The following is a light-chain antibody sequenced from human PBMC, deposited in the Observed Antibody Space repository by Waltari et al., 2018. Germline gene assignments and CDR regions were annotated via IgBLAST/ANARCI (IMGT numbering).Light chain of an antibody. V-gene: IGLV2-14*03. CDR3: SSYTSSSAVV. J-gene: IGLJ2*01. CDR1: SRDVGGYHY. CDR2: DVS. Sequence: QSALTQPASVSGSPGQSITISCTGTSRDVGGYHYVSWYQQHPGKAPKLMIYDVSNRPSGVSNRFSGSKSGNTASLTISGLQAEDEADYYCSSYTSSSAVVFGGGTKLTVL.